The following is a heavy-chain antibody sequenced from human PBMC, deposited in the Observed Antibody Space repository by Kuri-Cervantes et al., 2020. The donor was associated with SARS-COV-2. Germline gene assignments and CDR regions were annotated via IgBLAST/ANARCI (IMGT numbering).Heavy chain of an antibody. Sequence: GESLKISCAASGFTFSSYGMHWVRQAPGKGLEWVAVIWYDGSNKYYADSVKGRFTISRDNSKNTLYLQMNSLRSEDTAVYYCAKGDIRDYYDFWSDPVGVDYCGQAILTVSS. J-gene: IGHJ4*02. V-gene: IGHV3-30*02. CDR1: GFTFSSYG. D-gene: IGHD3-3*01. CDR3: AKGDIRDYYDFWSDPVGVDY. CDR2: IWYDGSNK.